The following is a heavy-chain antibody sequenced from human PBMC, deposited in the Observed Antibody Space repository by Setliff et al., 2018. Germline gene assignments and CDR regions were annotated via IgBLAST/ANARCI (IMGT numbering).Heavy chain of an antibody. CDR1: GGTFREYD. CDR3: ARAHTWSLPNDNSGYPGWFDP. D-gene: IGHD3-22*01. Sequence: PSETLSLTCAASGGTFREYDGTWIRXPPGKGLEWIGEINHSGSSNYNPSLKSRVTMSVDTSKNHVSLKLSSVTAADTAVYYCARAHTWSLPNDNSGYPGWFDPWGQGTLVTVS. CDR2: INHSGSS. V-gene: IGHV4-34*01. J-gene: IGHJ5*02.